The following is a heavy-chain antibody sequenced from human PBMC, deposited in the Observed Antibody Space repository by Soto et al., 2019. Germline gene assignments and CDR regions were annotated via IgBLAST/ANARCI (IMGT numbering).Heavy chain of an antibody. CDR3: ASDSGYDSAFDY. Sequence: GGSLRLSCAASGFTFSSYSMNWVRQAPGKGLEWVSSISSSSSYIYYADSVKGRFTISRDNAKNSLYLQMNSLRAEDTAVYYCASDSGYDSAFDYWGQGTLVTVSS. D-gene: IGHD5-12*01. CDR1: GFTFSSYS. V-gene: IGHV3-21*01. J-gene: IGHJ4*02. CDR2: ISSSSSYI.